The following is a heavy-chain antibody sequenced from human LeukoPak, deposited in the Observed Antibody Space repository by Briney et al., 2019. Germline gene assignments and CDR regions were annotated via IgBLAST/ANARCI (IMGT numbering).Heavy chain of an antibody. J-gene: IGHJ4*02. CDR3: ARDHRATIMAIPYLDY. D-gene: IGHD2-8*01. CDR1: GFTFSSYE. V-gene: IGHV3-48*03. Sequence: GGSLRLSCAASGFTFSSYEMNWVRQAPGKGLEWVSYINSDGSTIYYADSVKGRFSMSRDNAKNSLYLQMNSLRAEDTAVYYCARDHRATIMAIPYLDYWGQGTLVTVSS. CDR2: INSDGSTI.